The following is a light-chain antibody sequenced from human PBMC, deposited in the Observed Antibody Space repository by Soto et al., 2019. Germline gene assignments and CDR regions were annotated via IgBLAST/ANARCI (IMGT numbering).Light chain of an antibody. CDR2: AAS. V-gene: IGKV1-39*01. Sequence: ESQMTQTPGSLSASVGDRGTITCRASQSISIYLNWYQQKPGKARKLLSYAASSLQSGVPSRFSGSGSGTDVTLTIRSLQPEDFATYYCQQSYSTPQTFGQGTKVAIK. CDR1: QSISIY. CDR3: QQSYSTPQT. J-gene: IGKJ1*01.